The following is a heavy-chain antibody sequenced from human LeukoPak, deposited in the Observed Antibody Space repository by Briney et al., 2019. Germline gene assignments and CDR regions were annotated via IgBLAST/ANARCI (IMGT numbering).Heavy chain of an antibody. Sequence: SESLSLTSAVSGGSFSGYFWNWIRQPPRKGLEWIGEINHRGVTNYTPSLRSRVTISVDASKNQFSLTLRSVAAADTAVYYCARAPTTVVTLPHYFDDWGQGTLVTVSS. J-gene: IGHJ4*02. CDR2: INHRGVT. CDR1: GGSFSGYF. V-gene: IGHV4-34*01. CDR3: ARAPTTVVTLPHYFDD. D-gene: IGHD4-23*01.